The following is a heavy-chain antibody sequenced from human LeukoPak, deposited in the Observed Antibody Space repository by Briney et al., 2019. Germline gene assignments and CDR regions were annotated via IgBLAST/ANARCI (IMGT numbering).Heavy chain of an antibody. CDR1: GFTFSRYG. CDR2: ASSDGDTT. Sequence: GGSLRLSCAASGFTFSRYGMHWVRQAPGKGLEWVAVASSDGDTTYYADSVKGRFTISKDNSRNTLCLQMNSLRAEDTAVYYCAKEGSTTFREDFDCWGQGTLVIVSS. D-gene: IGHD3-16*01. CDR3: AKEGSTTFREDFDC. J-gene: IGHJ4*02. V-gene: IGHV3-30*18.